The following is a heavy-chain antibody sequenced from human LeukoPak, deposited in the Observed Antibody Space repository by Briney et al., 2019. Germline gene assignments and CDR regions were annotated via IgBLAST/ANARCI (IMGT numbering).Heavy chain of an antibody. CDR2: IIPILRTP. CDR1: GGTFSSYA. CDR3: ARDAGRYGSVPQRN. J-gene: IGHJ4*02. V-gene: IGHV1-69*11. D-gene: IGHD3-10*01. Sequence: SVKVSCKASGGTFSSYAISWVRQVPGQGLEWMGRIIPILRTPNYAQNFQGRVTITTDESTSTAYMELSSLRSEDTAVYYCARDAGRYGSVPQRNWGQGTLVTVSS.